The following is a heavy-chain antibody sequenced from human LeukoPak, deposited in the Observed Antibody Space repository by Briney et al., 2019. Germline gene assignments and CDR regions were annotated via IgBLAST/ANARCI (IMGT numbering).Heavy chain of an antibody. D-gene: IGHD3-10*01. CDR1: GFTFSDYG. J-gene: IGHJ4*02. CDR2: LRYDASNQ. CDR3: AKDANFRVPGED. Sequence: GGSLRLSCAASGFTFSDYGMHWVRQTPGKGLEWVAFLRYDASNQYYAESVKGRFTISRDNSKNTLYLQMSSLRVEDTALYYCAKDANFRVPGEDWGQGTLVTVSS. V-gene: IGHV3-30*02.